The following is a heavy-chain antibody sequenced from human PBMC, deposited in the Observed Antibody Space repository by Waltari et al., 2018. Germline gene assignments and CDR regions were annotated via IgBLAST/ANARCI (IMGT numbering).Heavy chain of an antibody. CDR3: ARISSDFWSGPHDAFDI. J-gene: IGHJ3*02. CDR1: GYSISSGYY. CDR2: IYHSGST. V-gene: IGHV4-38-2*01. Sequence: QVQLQESGPGLVKPSETLSLTCAVSGYSISSGYYWGWIRQPPGKGLEWIGSIYHSGSTYYNPSLKSRVTISVDTSKNQFSLKLSSVTAADTAVYYCARISSDFWSGPHDAFDIWGQGTMVTVSS. D-gene: IGHD3-3*01.